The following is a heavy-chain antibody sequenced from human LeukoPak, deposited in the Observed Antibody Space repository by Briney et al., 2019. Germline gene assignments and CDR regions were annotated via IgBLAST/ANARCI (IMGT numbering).Heavy chain of an antibody. Sequence: GGSLRLSCTASAFIFRDFVMNWVRQAPGKGLEWVSAISGSGGSTYYADSVKGRFTISRDNSKNTLYLQMNSLRAEDTAVYYCAKTPTIWFGELKDFDYWGQGTLVTVSS. D-gene: IGHD3-10*01. V-gene: IGHV3-23*01. J-gene: IGHJ4*02. CDR1: AFIFRDFV. CDR3: AKTPTIWFGELKDFDY. CDR2: ISGSGGST.